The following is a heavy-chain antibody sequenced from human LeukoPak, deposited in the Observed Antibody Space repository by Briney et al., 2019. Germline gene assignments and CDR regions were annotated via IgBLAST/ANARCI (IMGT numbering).Heavy chain of an antibody. CDR2: INHSGST. CDR1: GGSFSGYY. J-gene: IGHJ5*02. Sequence: SETLSLTCAVYGGSFSGYYWSWIRQPPGKGLEWIGEINHSGSTNYNPSLKSRVTISVDTSKNQFSLKLSSVTAADTAVYYCARLLGYCSGGSCYDNWFDPWGQGTLVTVSS. CDR3: ARLLGYCSGGSCYDNWFDP. V-gene: IGHV4-34*01. D-gene: IGHD2-15*01.